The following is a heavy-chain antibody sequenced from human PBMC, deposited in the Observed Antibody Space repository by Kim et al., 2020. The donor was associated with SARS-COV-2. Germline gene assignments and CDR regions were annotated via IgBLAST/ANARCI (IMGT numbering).Heavy chain of an antibody. D-gene: IGHD3-3*01. CDR2: INHSGST. V-gene: IGHV4-34*01. Sequence: SETLSLTCAVYGGSFSGYYWSWIRQPPGKGLEWIGEINHSGSTNYNPSLKSRVTISVDTSKNQFSLKLSSVTAADTAVYYCARDGRDFWSGYSDYWGQGTLVTVSS. CDR3: ARDGRDFWSGYSDY. J-gene: IGHJ4*02. CDR1: GGSFSGYY.